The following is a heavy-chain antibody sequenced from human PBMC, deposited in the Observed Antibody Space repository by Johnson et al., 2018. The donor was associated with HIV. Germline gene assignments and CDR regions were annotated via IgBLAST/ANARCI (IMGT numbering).Heavy chain of an antibody. D-gene: IGHD2-21*01. V-gene: IGHV3-30-3*01. CDR2: ISYDGSNK. Sequence: QVQLVESGGGVVRPGRSLRLSCAASGFTFSSYAMHWVRQAPGKGLEWVAVISYDGSNKYYADSVKGRFIISRDNSKNTLYLQMTILRAEDTAVYYCARGGHAVVAKPFGAFDIWGQGTMVTVSS. J-gene: IGHJ3*02. CDR1: GFTFSSYA. CDR3: ARGGHAVVAKPFGAFDI.